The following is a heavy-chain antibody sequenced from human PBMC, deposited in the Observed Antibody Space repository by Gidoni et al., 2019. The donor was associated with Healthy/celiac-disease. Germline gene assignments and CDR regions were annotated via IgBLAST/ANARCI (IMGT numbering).Heavy chain of an antibody. CDR2: ISSSSSYI. V-gene: IGHV3-21*01. D-gene: IGHD2-2*02. CDR3: ARSNTYHDAFDI. CDR1: GFTFSSYS. Sequence: EVQLVESGGGLVKPGGSLRLSCAASGFTFSSYSMNWVRQAPGKGLEWVSSISSSSSYIYYADSVKGRFTISRDNAKNSLYLQMNSLRAEDTAVYYCARSNTYHDAFDIWGQGTMVTVSS. J-gene: IGHJ3*02.